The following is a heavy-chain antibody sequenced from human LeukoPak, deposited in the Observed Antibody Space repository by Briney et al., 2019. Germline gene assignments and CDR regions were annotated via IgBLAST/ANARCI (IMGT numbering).Heavy chain of an antibody. Sequence: GGSLRLSCAASGFTFSSYSMNWVRQAPGKGLEWVANIKQDGSEKYYVDSVKGRFTISRDNAKNSLYLQMNSLRAEDTAVYYCARETYGDYVNFWGQGTLVTVSS. V-gene: IGHV3-7*01. J-gene: IGHJ4*02. CDR3: ARETYGDYVNF. D-gene: IGHD4-17*01. CDR2: IKQDGSEK. CDR1: GFTFSSYS.